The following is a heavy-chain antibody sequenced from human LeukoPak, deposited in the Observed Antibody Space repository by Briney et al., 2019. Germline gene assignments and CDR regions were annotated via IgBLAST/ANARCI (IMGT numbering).Heavy chain of an antibody. J-gene: IGHJ4*02. D-gene: IGHD6-6*01. CDR1: GYSFTSYW. Sequence: GESLKISCKGLGYSFTSYWIGWVRQMPGKGLEWMGIIYPGDSDTRYSPSFQGQVTISADKSISTAYLQWSSLKASDTAMYYCAAYSSSSGGTFDYWGQGTLVTVSS. CDR3: AAYSSSSGGTFDY. CDR2: IYPGDSDT. V-gene: IGHV5-51*01.